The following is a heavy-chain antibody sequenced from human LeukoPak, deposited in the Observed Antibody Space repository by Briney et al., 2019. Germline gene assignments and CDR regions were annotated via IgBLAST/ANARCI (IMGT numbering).Heavy chain of an antibody. CDR3: ARKEARWLQLAFDY. CDR2: ISYDGSNK. D-gene: IGHD5-24*01. J-gene: IGHJ4*02. Sequence: GRSLRLSCAASGFTFSSYAMHWVRQAPGKGLEWVAVISYDGSNKYYADSVKGRLTISRDNSKNTLYLQMNSLRAEDTAVYYCARKEARWLQLAFDYWGQGTLVTVSS. CDR1: GFTFSSYA. V-gene: IGHV3-30*01.